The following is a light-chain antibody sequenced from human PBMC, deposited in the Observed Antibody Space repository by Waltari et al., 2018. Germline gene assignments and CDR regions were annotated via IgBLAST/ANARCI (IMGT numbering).Light chain of an antibody. CDR2: SDN. Sequence: QSVLTQPPSASGTPGQRVTVSCSGSSSNIGGNAVRWYQQLPGAAPKLLIYSDNQRPSGVPDRFSGSKSGTSASLAISGLQSEDETDYYCATWDHSLIGLYVFGTGTKVTVL. V-gene: IGLV1-44*01. CDR3: ATWDHSLIGLYV. J-gene: IGLJ1*01. CDR1: SSNIGGNA.